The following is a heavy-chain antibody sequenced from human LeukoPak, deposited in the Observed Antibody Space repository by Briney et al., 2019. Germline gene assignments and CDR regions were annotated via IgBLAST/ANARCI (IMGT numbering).Heavy chain of an antibody. Sequence: GGSLRLSCAASGFTFSSYGMHWVRQAPGEGLEWVAFIRYDGSNKYYADSVKGRFTISRDNSKNTLYLQMNSLRAEDTAVYYCAKDRYYGSGSPADYWGQGTLVTVSS. CDR2: IRYDGSNK. CDR1: GFTFSSYG. D-gene: IGHD3-10*01. CDR3: AKDRYYGSGSPADY. V-gene: IGHV3-30*02. J-gene: IGHJ4*02.